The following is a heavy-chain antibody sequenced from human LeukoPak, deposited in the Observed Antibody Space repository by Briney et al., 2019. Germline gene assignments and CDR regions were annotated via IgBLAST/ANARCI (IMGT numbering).Heavy chain of an antibody. D-gene: IGHD6-13*01. CDR1: GFTFDDYA. J-gene: IGHJ4*02. V-gene: IGHV3-9*01. CDR2: ILRNSGSI. CDR3: VKDGGRDTAAAYY. Sequence: GGSLRLSCAASGFTFDDYAMHWVRQAPGKGLEWVSGILRNSGSIGYADSVKSRFTISRDDAKNSLYLQMNSLRAEDTALYYCVKDGGRDTAAAYYWGQGTLVSVSS.